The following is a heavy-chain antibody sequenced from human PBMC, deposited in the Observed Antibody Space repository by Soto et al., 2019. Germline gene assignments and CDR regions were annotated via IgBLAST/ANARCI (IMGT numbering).Heavy chain of an antibody. CDR2: IYYSGST. CDR1: GGSISSSSYY. CDR3: SGYYDFWSGYLYYYGMDV. Sequence: QLQLQESGPGLVKPSETLSLTCTVSGGSISSSSYYWGWIRQPPGKGLEWIGSIYYSGSTYYNPSLKSRVTISIDTSKNQFSLKLSSVTAADTAVYYCSGYYDFWSGYLYYYGMDVWGQGTTVTVSS. D-gene: IGHD3-3*01. J-gene: IGHJ6*02. V-gene: IGHV4-39*01.